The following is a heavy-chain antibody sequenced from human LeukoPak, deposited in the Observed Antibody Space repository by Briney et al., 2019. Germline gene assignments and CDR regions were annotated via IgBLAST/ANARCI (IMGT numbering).Heavy chain of an antibody. V-gene: IGHV3-43*01. J-gene: IGHJ4*02. CDR1: GFTFDRYT. D-gene: IGHD3-22*01. Sequence: GGSLRLSCAASGFTFDRYTIHWVRQTPGKGLEWVSLINRRGPTFYADSVRGRFTISVDKSRNHVFLQMNSLRPEDTALYHCAKEVDCPYYCLFVHSWGQGTLVTVSS. CDR3: AKEVDCPYYCLFVHS. CDR2: INRRGPT.